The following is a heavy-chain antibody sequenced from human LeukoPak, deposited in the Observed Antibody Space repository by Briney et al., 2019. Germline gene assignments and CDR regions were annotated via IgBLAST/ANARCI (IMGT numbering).Heavy chain of an antibody. CDR1: GFIFSTYG. CDR3: ARDSGSAYYGVDF. D-gene: IGHD3-3*01. Sequence: GGSLRLSCAASGFIFSTYGLHWVRQAPGKALEWVAVIAYDGSHKYYADSVKGRITISRDNSKNTLYLQMNSLRAEDTAVYYCARDSGSAYYGVDFWGQGTLVTVSS. V-gene: IGHV3-30*03. CDR2: IAYDGSHK. J-gene: IGHJ4*02.